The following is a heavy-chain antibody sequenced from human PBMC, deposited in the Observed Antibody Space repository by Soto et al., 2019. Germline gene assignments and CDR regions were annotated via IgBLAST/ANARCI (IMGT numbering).Heavy chain of an antibody. D-gene: IGHD5-12*01. Sequence: PSETLSLTCTVSGGSICIYYWSWIRQPPGKGLEWIGYIYYSGSTNYNPSLKSRVTISVDTSKNQFSLKLSSVTAADTAVYYCARQAGGVATISNAFDIWGQGTMVTVSS. CDR3: ARQAGGVATISNAFDI. J-gene: IGHJ3*02. CDR1: GGSICIYY. V-gene: IGHV4-59*08. CDR2: IYYSGST.